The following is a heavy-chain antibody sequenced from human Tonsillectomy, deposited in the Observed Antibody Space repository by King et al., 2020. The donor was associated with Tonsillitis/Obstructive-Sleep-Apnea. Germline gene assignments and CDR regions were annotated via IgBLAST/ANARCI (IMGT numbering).Heavy chain of an antibody. Sequence: QLVQSGPEVKKPGASVKVSCKASGYTFTKYGISWVRQAPGQGLEWMGWINSYNGNTNSAQKLQGRVTMTTDTSTTTAYMELRSLRSDDTAVYYCARGGDFWGGYYPDYWGQGTLVTVSS. J-gene: IGHJ4*02. CDR1: GYTFTKYG. CDR2: INSYNGNT. CDR3: ARGGDFWGGYYPDY. D-gene: IGHD3-3*01. V-gene: IGHV1-18*01.